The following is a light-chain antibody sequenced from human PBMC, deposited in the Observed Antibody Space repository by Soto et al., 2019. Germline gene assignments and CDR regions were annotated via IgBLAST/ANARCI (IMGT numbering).Light chain of an antibody. V-gene: IGLV2-14*01. J-gene: IGLJ2*01. CDR1: SSDIGSYNY. CDR2: DVT. Sequence: QSVLTQPASVSGSPGQSITISCSGTSSDIGSYNYVSWYQQHPGKAPKLMIYDVTNRPSGVSDRFSGSTSGNTASLTISGLQADDEADYYCSSYTTTSTLVVFGGGTKLTVL. CDR3: SSYTTTSTLVV.